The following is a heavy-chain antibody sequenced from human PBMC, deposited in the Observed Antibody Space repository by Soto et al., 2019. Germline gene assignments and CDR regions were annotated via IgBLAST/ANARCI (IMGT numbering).Heavy chain of an antibody. CDR3: ARAQPTYSSSYFDY. CDR1: GFTFSSYA. CDR2: ISGRGDDT. J-gene: IGHJ4*02. V-gene: IGHV3-23*01. D-gene: IGHD3-22*01. Sequence: EVQLLESGGDLVQPGGSLRLSCAASGFTFSSYAMSWVRQAPGKGLEWVSTISGRGDDTNYTDSVKGRFTISRDNSKNTLYVHMNSLRAEDTAVYYCARAQPTYSSSYFDYWGQGTLVTVSS.